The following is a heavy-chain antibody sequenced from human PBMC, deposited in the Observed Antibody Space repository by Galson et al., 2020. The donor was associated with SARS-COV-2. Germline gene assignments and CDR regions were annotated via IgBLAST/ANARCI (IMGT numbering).Heavy chain of an antibody. CDR2: ISSSSSTI. V-gene: IGHV3-48*02. CDR1: GFTFSSYS. D-gene: IGHD5-12*01. Sequence: TGGSLRLSCAASGFTFSSYSMNWVRQAPGKGLERVSYISSSSSTIYYADSVKGRFTISRDNAKNSLYLQMNSLRDEDTAVYYCARVGGYSGYDYREYYYYYGMDVWGQGTTVTVSS. CDR3: ARVGGYSGYDYREYYYYYGMDV. J-gene: IGHJ6*02.